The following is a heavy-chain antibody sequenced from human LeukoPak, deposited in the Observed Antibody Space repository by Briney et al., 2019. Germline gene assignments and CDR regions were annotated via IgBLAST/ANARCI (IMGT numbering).Heavy chain of an antibody. CDR2: IYYSGST. CDR1: GGSISSSSYY. D-gene: IGHD2-2*01. V-gene: IGHV4-39*01. Sequence: PSETLSLTCTVSGGSISSSSYYWGWIRQPPGKGLEWIGSIYYSGSTYYNPSLKSRVPISVDTSKNQFSLKLSSVTAADTAVYYCARSIGYCSSTSCYPGYYYYGMDVWGQGTTVTVSS. J-gene: IGHJ6*02. CDR3: ARSIGYCSSTSCYPGYYYYGMDV.